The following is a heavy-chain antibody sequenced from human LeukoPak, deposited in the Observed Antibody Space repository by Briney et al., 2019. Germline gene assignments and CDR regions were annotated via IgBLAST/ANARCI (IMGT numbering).Heavy chain of an antibody. CDR1: GFTFSSYG. Sequence: PGGSLRLSCAASGFTFSSYGMHWVRQAPGKGLEWVSYISSSGSTIYYADSVKGRFTISRDNAKNSLYLQMNSLRAEDTAVYYCARAGYGDHGPYYYYGMDVWGQGTTVTVSS. CDR3: ARAGYGDHGPYYYYGMDV. CDR2: ISSSGSTI. V-gene: IGHV3-48*04. D-gene: IGHD4-17*01. J-gene: IGHJ6*02.